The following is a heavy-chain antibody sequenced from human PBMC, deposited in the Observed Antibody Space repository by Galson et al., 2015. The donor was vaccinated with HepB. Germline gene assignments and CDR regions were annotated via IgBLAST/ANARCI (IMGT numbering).Heavy chain of an antibody. CDR2: INGDGSST. V-gene: IGHV3-74*01. CDR1: GFTFGTSW. Sequence: SLRLSCAASGFTFGTSWVHWVRQAPGKGLVWVSRINGDGSSTSYADSVKGRFTISRDNAKNTLYLQMNSLRVEDTAVYYCARGGPLGTYYFDYWGQGILVTVSS. CDR3: ARGGPLGTYYFDY. J-gene: IGHJ4*02. D-gene: IGHD3/OR15-3a*01.